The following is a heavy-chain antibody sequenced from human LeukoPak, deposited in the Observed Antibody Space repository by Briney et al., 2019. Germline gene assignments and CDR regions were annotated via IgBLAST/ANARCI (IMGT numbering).Heavy chain of an antibody. V-gene: IGHV3-49*03. CDR2: IRSKAYGGTT. J-gene: IGHJ4*02. CDR1: GFTCGDYA. CDR3: TRDRGDPAPDY. D-gene: IGHD3-10*01. Sequence: GGSLRLSCTASGFTCGDYAMSWFRQAPGKGLEWVGFIRSKAYGGTTEYAASVKGRFTISRDDSKSIAYLQMNSLKTEDTAVYYCTRDRGDPAPDYWGQGTLVTVSS.